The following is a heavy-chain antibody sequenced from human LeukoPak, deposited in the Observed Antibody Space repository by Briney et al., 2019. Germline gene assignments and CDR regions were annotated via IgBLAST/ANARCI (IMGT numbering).Heavy chain of an antibody. CDR3: ARLYCTNGVCYDDY. V-gene: IGHV1-2*02. J-gene: IGHJ4*02. D-gene: IGHD2-8*01. Sequence: GASVKVSCKASGYTFTGYYMHWVRQAPGQGLEWMGWINPNSGGTNYAQKFQGRVTMTRDTSISTAYMELSRLRSDDTAVYYCARLYCTNGVCYDDYWGQGTLVTVSS. CDR1: GYTFTGYY. CDR2: INPNSGGT.